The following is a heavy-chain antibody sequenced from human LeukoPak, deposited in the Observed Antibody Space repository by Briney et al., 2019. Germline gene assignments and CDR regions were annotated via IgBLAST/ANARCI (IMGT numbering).Heavy chain of an antibody. CDR2: IYYSGST. J-gene: IGHJ5*02. V-gene: IGHV4-39*01. CDR3: GRHGGYDSSGYWFDP. Sequence: SETLSLTCTVAGGSISSSSYYWGWIRQPPGKGLEWIGSIYYSGSTYYNPSLKSRVTISVDTSKNQFSLKLSSVIAADTAVYYCGRHGGYDSSGYWFDPWGQGTQVTVSS. CDR1: GGSISSSSYY. D-gene: IGHD3-22*01.